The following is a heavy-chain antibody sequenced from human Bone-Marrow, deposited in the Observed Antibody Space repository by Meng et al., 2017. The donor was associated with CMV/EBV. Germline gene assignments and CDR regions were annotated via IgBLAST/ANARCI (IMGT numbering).Heavy chain of an antibody. D-gene: IGHD1-26*01. J-gene: IGHJ6*02. CDR2: ISSSSSYI. V-gene: IGHV3-21*01. Sequence: GESLKISCAASGFTFSSYAMSWVRQAPGKGLEWVSSISSSSSYIYYADSAKGRFTISRDNAKNSLYLQMNSLRAEDTAVYYCARDLLGAGATLYYYYYGMDVWGQGTTVTVSS. CDR3: ARDLLGAGATLYYYYYGMDV. CDR1: GFTFSSYA.